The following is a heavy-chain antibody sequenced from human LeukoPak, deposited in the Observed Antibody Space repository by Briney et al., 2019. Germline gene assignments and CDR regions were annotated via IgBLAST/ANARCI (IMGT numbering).Heavy chain of an antibody. CDR3: TKDPNGDYIGAFDP. V-gene: IGHV3-23*01. Sequence: PGGSLRLSCAASGFSFSSFAMTWGRQAPGKGLEWVSSITGGHYATYNTDSVKGRFTISRDNAKNTLYLQMNSLRADDTAIYYCTKDPNGDYIGAFDPWGQGTLVTVSS. J-gene: IGHJ5*02. CDR1: GFSFSSFA. D-gene: IGHD4-17*01. CDR2: ITGGHYAT.